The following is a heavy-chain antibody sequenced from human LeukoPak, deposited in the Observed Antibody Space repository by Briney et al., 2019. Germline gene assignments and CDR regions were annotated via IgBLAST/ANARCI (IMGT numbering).Heavy chain of an antibody. D-gene: IGHD6-13*01. Sequence: GGSLRPSCAVSGSTFSTYAMHWVRQAPGEGLEYVSGISRDGGSTYYANSVKGRFTISRDNSKNTLYLQMGSLRGEDTAIYYCAREAEGSSWTYYFDYWGQEPWSPSPQ. CDR1: GSTFSTYA. CDR2: ISRDGGST. V-gene: IGHV3-64*01. J-gene: IGHJ4*01. CDR3: AREAEGSSWTYYFDY.